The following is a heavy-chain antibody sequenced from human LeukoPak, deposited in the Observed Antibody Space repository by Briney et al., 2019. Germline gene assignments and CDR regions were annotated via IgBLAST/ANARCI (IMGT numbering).Heavy chain of an antibody. Sequence: GGSLRLSCAASGFTFSSYGMHWVRQAPGKGLEWVAFIRYDGSNKYYADSVKGRFTISRDNSKNTLYLQMNSLRAEDTAVYYCAKDHEYLGSLSTRNDYWGQGTLVTVSS. D-gene: IGHD2-15*01. J-gene: IGHJ4*02. CDR2: IRYDGSNK. V-gene: IGHV3-30*02. CDR3: AKDHEYLGSLSTRNDY. CDR1: GFTFSSYG.